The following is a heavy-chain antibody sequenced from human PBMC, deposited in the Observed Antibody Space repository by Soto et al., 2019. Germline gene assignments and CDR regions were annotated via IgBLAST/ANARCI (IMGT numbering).Heavy chain of an antibody. CDR2: INPNSGGT. Sequence: ASVKVSCKASGYTFTGYYMHWVRQAPGQGLEWMGWINPNSGGTNYAQKFQGWVTMTRDTSISTAYMELSRLRSDDTAVYYCARTRTTLTPPFGFDPWAQGTLVPVSS. V-gene: IGHV1-2*04. J-gene: IGHJ5*02. CDR3: ARTRTTLTPPFGFDP. D-gene: IGHD4-17*01. CDR1: GYTFTGYY.